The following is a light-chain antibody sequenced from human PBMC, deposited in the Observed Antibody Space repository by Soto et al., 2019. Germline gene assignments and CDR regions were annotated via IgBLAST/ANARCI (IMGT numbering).Light chain of an antibody. V-gene: IGKV1-5*01. J-gene: IGKJ2*01. CDR2: DAS. CDR1: QSISTW. CDR3: QQYNSYSYT. Sequence: DIQMTQSPSTLSASVGDRVTITCRASQSISTWLAWYQQKPGKAPNLLIFDASSLESGVPSRFSGSGSGTAFTLTISSLQPDDFATYYCQQYNSYSYTFGQGTKLEIK.